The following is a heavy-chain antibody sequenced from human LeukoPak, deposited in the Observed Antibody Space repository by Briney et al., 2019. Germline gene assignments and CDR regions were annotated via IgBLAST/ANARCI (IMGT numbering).Heavy chain of an antibody. J-gene: IGHJ4*02. D-gene: IGHD3-10*01. CDR2: INQSGST. Sequence: SETLSLTCAVYGGSFSVYYWSWIRQPPGKGLEWIGEINQSGSTNYNPSLKCRVTISVDTSKNQCSLKLSAVTAADTVVYYCARAPMVRGVIGSRLAFDYWGQGTLVTVSS. V-gene: IGHV4-34*01. CDR3: ARAPMVRGVIGSRLAFDY. CDR1: GGSFSVYY.